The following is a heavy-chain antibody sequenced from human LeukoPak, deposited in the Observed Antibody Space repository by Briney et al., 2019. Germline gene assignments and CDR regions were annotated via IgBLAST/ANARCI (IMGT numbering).Heavy chain of an antibody. D-gene: IGHD6-19*01. CDR1: GGSISSDTYY. J-gene: IGHJ4*02. V-gene: IGHV4-61*02. Sequence: PSETLSLTCSVSGGSISSDTYYWSWIRQPTGKGLEWIGRLYTNGSSNYNPSLKSRVSISLDTSKNQFSLKLSSVTAADTAVYYCARERAYSGWYAVYFDYWGQGTLVTVSS. CDR3: ARERAYSGWYAVYFDY. CDR2: LYTNGSS.